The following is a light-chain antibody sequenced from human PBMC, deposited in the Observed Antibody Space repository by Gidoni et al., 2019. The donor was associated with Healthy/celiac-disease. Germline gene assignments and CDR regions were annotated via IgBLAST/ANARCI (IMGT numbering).Light chain of an antibody. V-gene: IGKV1-9*01. Sequence: DIQLTQSPSFLSASVGDRVTITCRASQGISSYLAWYQQKPGKAPKLLIYAASTLQSGVPSRFSGSGSGTEFTLTISSLQPEDFATYYCQQLNSYPPRFXGXTKVEIK. CDR1: QGISSY. CDR2: AAS. J-gene: IGKJ4*01. CDR3: QQLNSYPPR.